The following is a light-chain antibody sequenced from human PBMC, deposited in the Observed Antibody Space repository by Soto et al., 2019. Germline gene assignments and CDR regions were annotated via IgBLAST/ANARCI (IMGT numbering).Light chain of an antibody. CDR2: DAS. CDR3: QQYNRYPWT. CDR1: QSISSG. Sequence: DIQMTQSPSTRSASVGDRVTITCRALQSISSGLAWYQQKPGKAPKLLIYDASSLESGVPSRFSGSGSGTEFTITISSVTADDFAAYYCQQYNRYPWTFGQGPKVEIK. J-gene: IGKJ1*01. V-gene: IGKV1-5*01.